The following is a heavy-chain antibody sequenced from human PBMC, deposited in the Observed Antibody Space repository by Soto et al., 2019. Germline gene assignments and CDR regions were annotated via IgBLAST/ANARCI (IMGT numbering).Heavy chain of an antibody. D-gene: IGHD5-18*01. CDR2: ISTSSSYI. CDR3: ARDQPGYSYGYGLGY. J-gene: IGHJ4*02. CDR1: GFTFSSYA. Sequence: GGSLRLSCTASGFTFSSYAMNWVRQAPGKGLEWVSSISTSSSYIYYADSVKGRFTISRDNAKNSLHLQMNGLRAEDTAVYYCARDQPGYSYGYGLGYWGQGT. V-gene: IGHV3-21*01.